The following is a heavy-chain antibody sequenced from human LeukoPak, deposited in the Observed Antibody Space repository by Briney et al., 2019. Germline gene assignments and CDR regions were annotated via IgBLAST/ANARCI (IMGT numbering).Heavy chain of an antibody. V-gene: IGHV3-74*01. CDR2: INSDGSTT. D-gene: IGHD4-17*01. Sequence: GGSLRLSCVASGFTFSNYWMHWVRKAPGKGRVWVSRINSDGSTTNYADSVKGRFTISRDNAQNTLYLQMNSLRAEDTAVYYCARDGHGDYDYWGQGTLVTVSS. J-gene: IGHJ4*02. CDR1: GFTFSNYW. CDR3: ARDGHGDYDY.